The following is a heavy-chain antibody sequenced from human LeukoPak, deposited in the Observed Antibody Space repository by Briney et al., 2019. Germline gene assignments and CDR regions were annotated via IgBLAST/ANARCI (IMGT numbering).Heavy chain of an antibody. CDR3: ARGGYYYDSSGYI. Sequence: EPGGSLRLSCAASGFTFSSYEMNWVRQAPGKGLEWVSYISSSGSTIYYADSVKGRFTISRDNAKNTLYLQMNSLRAEDTAVYYCARGGYYYDSSGYIWGQGTLVTVSS. V-gene: IGHV3-48*03. D-gene: IGHD3-22*01. J-gene: IGHJ4*02. CDR2: ISSSGSTI. CDR1: GFTFSSYE.